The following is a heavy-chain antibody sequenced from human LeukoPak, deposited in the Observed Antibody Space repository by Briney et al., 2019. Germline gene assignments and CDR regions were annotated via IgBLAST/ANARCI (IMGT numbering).Heavy chain of an antibody. CDR1: GGSLSNYY. CDR3: ARYVVSGSGRYYFDY. V-gene: IGHV4-4*08. CDR2: VSFSGIT. J-gene: IGHJ4*02. D-gene: IGHD3-10*01. Sequence: SETLSLTCIVSGGSLSNYYWSWLRQPPGKGLEWIAYVSFSGITDYNPSLKSRVTISVDTSKNQFSLRLSSVTAADTAVYLCARYVVSGSGRYYFDYWGQGSLVTVSS.